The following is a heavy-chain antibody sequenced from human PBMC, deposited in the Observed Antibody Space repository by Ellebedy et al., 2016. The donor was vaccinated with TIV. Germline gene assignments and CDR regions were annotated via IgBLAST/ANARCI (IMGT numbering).Heavy chain of an antibody. V-gene: IGHV3-23*01. CDR1: GFTFSPYA. Sequence: GESLKISCAASGFTFSPYAMSWVRQAPGKGLEWVSGIVGSGSKKYADSVKGRFTISRDNSKRTVDLQMNSLRAEDTAVYFCAKDRTSGDGYWVFDNWGQGTLVPVSS. CDR3: AKDRTSGDGYWVFDN. D-gene: IGHD5-18*01. J-gene: IGHJ4*02. CDR2: IVGSGSKK.